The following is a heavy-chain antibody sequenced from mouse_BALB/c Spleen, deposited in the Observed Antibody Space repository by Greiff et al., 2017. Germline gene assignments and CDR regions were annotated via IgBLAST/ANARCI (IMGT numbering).Heavy chain of an antibody. J-gene: IGHJ3*01. CDR2: IDPANGNT. V-gene: IGHV14-3*02. CDR1: GFNIKDTY. Sequence: VQLQQSGAELVKPGASVKLSCTASGFNIKDTYMHWVKQRPEQGLEWIGRIDPANGNTKYDPKFQGKATITADTSSNTAYLQLSSLTSEDTAVYYCAPITTVVGGFAYWGQGTLVTVSA. CDR3: APITTVVGGFAY. D-gene: IGHD1-1*01.